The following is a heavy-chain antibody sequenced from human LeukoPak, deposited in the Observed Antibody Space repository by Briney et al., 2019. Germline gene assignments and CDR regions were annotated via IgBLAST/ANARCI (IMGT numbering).Heavy chain of an antibody. J-gene: IGHJ4*02. CDR3: AKYRGFGDSYDS. CDR1: GFPFTIYA. Sequence: GGSLRLSCAASGFPFTIYAMSWVRQAPGKGLEWVSSIGGSSTYYADFVKGRFTISRDTSKNTMFLQMNSLRAKDTAIYYCAKYRGFGDSYDSWGQGTLVTVSS. D-gene: IGHD3-10*01. CDR2: IGGSST. V-gene: IGHV3-23*01.